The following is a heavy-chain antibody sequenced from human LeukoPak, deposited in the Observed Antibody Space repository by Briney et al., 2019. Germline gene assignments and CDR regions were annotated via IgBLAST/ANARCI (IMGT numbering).Heavy chain of an antibody. V-gene: IGHV3-33*01. Sequence: GGSLRLSRAASGFTLSSYGMHWVRQAPGEGLEWVAVIWYDGSNKYYADSVKGRFTISRDNSKNTLYLQMNSLRAEDTAVYYCARSVEVATGCDYWGQGTLVTVSS. J-gene: IGHJ4*02. CDR2: IWYDGSNK. D-gene: IGHD5-12*01. CDR3: ARSVEVATGCDY. CDR1: GFTLSSYG.